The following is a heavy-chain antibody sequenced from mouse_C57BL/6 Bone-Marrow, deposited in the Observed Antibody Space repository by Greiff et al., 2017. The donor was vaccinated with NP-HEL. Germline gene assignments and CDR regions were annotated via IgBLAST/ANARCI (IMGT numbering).Heavy chain of an antibody. V-gene: IGHV1-63*01. Sequence: QVQLKQSGAELVRPGTSVKMSCKASGYTFTNYWIGWAKQRPGHGLEWIGDIYPGGGYTNYNEKFKGKATLTADKSSSTAYMQFSSLTSEDSAIYYCARIFITTVVARYFDVWGTGTTVTVSS. CDR1: GYTFTNYW. CDR3: ARIFITTVVARYFDV. CDR2: IYPGGGYT. D-gene: IGHD1-1*01. J-gene: IGHJ1*03.